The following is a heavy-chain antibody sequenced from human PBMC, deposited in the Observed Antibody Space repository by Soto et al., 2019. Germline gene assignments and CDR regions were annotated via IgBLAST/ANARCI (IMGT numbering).Heavy chain of an antibody. J-gene: IGHJ6*03. CDR2: IYYSGST. Sequence: SETLSLTCTVSGGSISSGGYYWSWIRQHPGKGLEWIGYIYYSGSTYYNPSLKSRVTISVDTSKNQFSLKLSSVTAADTAVYYSARENCSGGSCYWGDYYYYYMDVWGKGTTVTISS. CDR1: GGSISSGGYY. CDR3: ARENCSGGSCYWGDYYYYYMDV. D-gene: IGHD2-15*01. V-gene: IGHV4-31*02.